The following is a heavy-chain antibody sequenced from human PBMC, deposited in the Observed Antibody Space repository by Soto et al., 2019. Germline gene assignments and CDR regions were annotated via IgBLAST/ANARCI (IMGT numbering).Heavy chain of an antibody. J-gene: IGHJ1*01. CDR1: GYTFTSYA. CDR3: ARVGARYCSSTSCHAEYFQH. V-gene: IGHV1-3*01. CDR2: INAGNGNT. D-gene: IGHD2-2*01. Sequence: GASVKVSCKASGYTFTSYAMHWVRQAPGQRLEWMGWINAGNGNTKYSQKFQGRVTITADKSTSTAYMELSSLRSEDTAVYYCARVGARYCSSTSCHAEYFQHWGQGTLVTVSS.